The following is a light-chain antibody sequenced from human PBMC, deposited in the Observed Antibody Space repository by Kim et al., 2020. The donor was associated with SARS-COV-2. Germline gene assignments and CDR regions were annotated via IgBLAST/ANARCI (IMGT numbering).Light chain of an antibody. CDR2: GAS. Sequence: EIVLTQSPVTVSLSPGDRASLSCRASHSVSSSYLALYQQKPGQAPRLLIYGASSRATGIPDRFSGSGSRTDFTLTISRLEPEDVAVYYCQQYGSSPLTFGGGTKVEIK. J-gene: IGKJ4*01. V-gene: IGKV3-20*01. CDR3: QQYGSSPLT. CDR1: HSVSSSY.